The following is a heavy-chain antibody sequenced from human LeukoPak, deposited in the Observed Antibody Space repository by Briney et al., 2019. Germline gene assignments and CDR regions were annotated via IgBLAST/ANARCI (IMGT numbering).Heavy chain of an antibody. V-gene: IGHV1-69*05. Sequence: SVKVSCKASGGTFSSYAISWVRQAPGQGLEWMGGIIPIFGTANYAQKFQGRVTITTDESTSTAYMELSSLRSEDTAVYYCARDSRFGEGSSRYAFDIWGQGTMVTVSS. CDR3: ARDSRFGEGSSRYAFDI. D-gene: IGHD3-10*01. CDR1: GGTFSSYA. J-gene: IGHJ3*02. CDR2: IIPIFGTA.